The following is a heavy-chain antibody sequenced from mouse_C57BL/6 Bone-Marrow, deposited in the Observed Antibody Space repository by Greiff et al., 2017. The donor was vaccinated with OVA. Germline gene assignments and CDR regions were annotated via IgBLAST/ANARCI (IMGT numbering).Heavy chain of an antibody. CDR2: INPNTGGT. Sequence: EVKLQESGPELVKPGASVKMSCKASGYTFTDYNMHWVKQSHGKSLEWIGYINPNTGGTSYNQKFKGKATLTVNKSSSTAYMELRSLTSEDSAVYDCARGWLLGDYFDYWGQGTTLTVSS. V-gene: IGHV1-22*01. D-gene: IGHD2-3*01. CDR3: ARGWLLGDYFDY. J-gene: IGHJ2*01. CDR1: GYTFTDYN.